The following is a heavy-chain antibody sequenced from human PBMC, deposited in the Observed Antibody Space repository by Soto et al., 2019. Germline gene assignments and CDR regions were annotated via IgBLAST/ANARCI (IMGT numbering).Heavy chain of an antibody. Sequence: SSGKVSCKVSGYTLTELSMHWVRQAPGKGLEWMGGFDPEDGETVYAQKFQGRVTMTEDTSTDTAYMELSSLRSEDTAVYYCATFKDSGSYPYYFDYWGQGTLVTVSS. CDR1: GYTLTELS. CDR2: FDPEDGET. V-gene: IGHV1-24*01. CDR3: ATFKDSGSYPYYFDY. J-gene: IGHJ4*02. D-gene: IGHD1-26*01.